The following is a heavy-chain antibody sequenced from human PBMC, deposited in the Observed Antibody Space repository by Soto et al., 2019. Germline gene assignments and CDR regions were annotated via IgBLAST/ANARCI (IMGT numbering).Heavy chain of an antibody. J-gene: IGHJ6*03. CDR3: ARASYYGSGSYYPLTPYYYYYMDV. CDR2: IYYNGST. Sequence: SETLSLTCTVSGGSISSYYWSWIRQPPGKGLEWIGYIYYNGSTDYNPSLKSRVTISVDTSKNQFSLKLSSVTAADTAVYYCARASYYGSGSYYPLTPYYYYYMDVWGKGTTVTVSS. V-gene: IGHV4-59*01. D-gene: IGHD3-10*01. CDR1: GGSISSYY.